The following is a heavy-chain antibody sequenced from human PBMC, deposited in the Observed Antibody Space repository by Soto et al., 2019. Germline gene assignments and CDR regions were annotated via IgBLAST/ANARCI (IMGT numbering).Heavy chain of an antibody. Sequence: GASVKVSCKASGYTFTSYAMHWVRQAPGQRLEWMGWINAGNGNTKYSQKFQGRVTITRDTSASTAYMELSSLRSEDTAVYYCARYLSLVPAAAETNYYYYYYMDVWGKGTTVTVSS. CDR2: INAGNGNT. CDR1: GYTFTSYA. J-gene: IGHJ6*03. V-gene: IGHV1-3*01. CDR3: ARYLSLVPAAAETNYYYYYYMDV. D-gene: IGHD2-2*01.